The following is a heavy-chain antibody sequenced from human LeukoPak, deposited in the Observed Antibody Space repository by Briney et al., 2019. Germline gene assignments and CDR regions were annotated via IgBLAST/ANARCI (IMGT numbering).Heavy chain of an antibody. J-gene: IGHJ2*01. CDR3: ARDAGAVAGTTYWYFDL. D-gene: IGHD6-19*01. CDR1: GFTFSTYW. CDR2: IKSDGSST. V-gene: IGHV3-74*01. Sequence: PGGSLRLSCAASGFTFSTYWMHWVRQAPGKGLVWVSHIKSDGSSTSYADSVKGRFTISRDNSENILYIQMNSLRVEDTAVYYCARDAGAVAGTTYWYFDLWGRGTLVIVSS.